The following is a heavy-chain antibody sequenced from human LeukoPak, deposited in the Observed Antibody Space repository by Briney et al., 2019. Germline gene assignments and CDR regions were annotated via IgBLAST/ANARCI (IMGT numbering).Heavy chain of an antibody. CDR2: IYSGGST. Sequence: GGSLRLSCAASGFTVSSNYMSWVRQAPGKGLEWVSVIYSGGSTYYADSVKGRFTISRDNSKNTLYLQMNSLRAEDTAVYYCVREGYCSSTSCYVDYWGQGTLVTVSS. D-gene: IGHD2-2*01. V-gene: IGHV3-66*01. CDR3: VREGYCSSTSCYVDY. CDR1: GFTVSSNY. J-gene: IGHJ4*02.